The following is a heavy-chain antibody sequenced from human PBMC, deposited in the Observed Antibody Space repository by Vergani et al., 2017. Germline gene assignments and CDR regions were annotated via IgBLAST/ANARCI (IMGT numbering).Heavy chain of an antibody. CDR3: ARSRTEKYYDFWSGYDYYYYMDV. V-gene: IGHV1-69*01. D-gene: IGHD3-3*01. CDR2: IIPIFGTP. CDR1: GGTFSSYA. J-gene: IGHJ6*03. Sequence: QVQLVQSGAEVKKPGSSVKVSCKASGGTFSSYAISWVRQAPGQGLEWMGGIIPIFGTPNYAQKFQGRVTITADESTSTAYMELSSLRSEDTAVYYCARSRTEKYYDFWSGYDYYYYMDVWGKGTTVTVSS.